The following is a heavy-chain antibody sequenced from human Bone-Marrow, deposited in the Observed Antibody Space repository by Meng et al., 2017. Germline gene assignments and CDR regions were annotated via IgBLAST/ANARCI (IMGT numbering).Heavy chain of an antibody. J-gene: IGHJ4*02. CDR1: GYNFPDYY. CDR2: INPKSGDT. D-gene: IGHD6-25*01. V-gene: IGHV1-2*06. Sequence: VQLWKYGTKVEKPGASGKVSRKPSGYNFPDYYIHWVRRAPGQGLEWMGRINPKSGDTHYAQKFQARVTMTGDTSISTAYMELSGLRSDDTAMYYCARDEDISAAGKLFGDYWGQGTLVTVSS. CDR3: ARDEDISAAGKLFGDY.